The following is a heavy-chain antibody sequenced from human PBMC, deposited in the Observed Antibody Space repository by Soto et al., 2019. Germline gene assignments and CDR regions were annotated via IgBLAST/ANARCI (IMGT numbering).Heavy chain of an antibody. V-gene: IGHV4-39*01. D-gene: IGHD6-19*01. Sequence: SETLSLTCTVSGGSISSSSYYWGWIRQPPGKGLEWIGSIYYSGSTYYNPSLKSRVTISVDTSKNQFSLKLSSVTAADTAVYYCARLAVAGLAGSYYYGMDVWGQGTTVTVSS. CDR2: IYYSGST. CDR1: GGSISSSSYY. CDR3: ARLAVAGLAGSYYYGMDV. J-gene: IGHJ6*02.